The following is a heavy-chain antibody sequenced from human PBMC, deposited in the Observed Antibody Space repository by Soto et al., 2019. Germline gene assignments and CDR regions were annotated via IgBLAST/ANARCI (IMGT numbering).Heavy chain of an antibody. CDR2: IRAYNGNT. CDR3: ARDLPTMGF. CDR1: GYTFTSYG. J-gene: IGHJ6*02. Sequence: QVQLVQSGAEVKKPGASVKVSCKASGYTFTSYGISWVRQAPGQGLEWMGWIRAYNGNTNYAQKLQGIVTMTTDTSTITAYMELSILSFDDTAVYFCARDLPTMGFWGQGNKVTVSS. V-gene: IGHV1-18*01.